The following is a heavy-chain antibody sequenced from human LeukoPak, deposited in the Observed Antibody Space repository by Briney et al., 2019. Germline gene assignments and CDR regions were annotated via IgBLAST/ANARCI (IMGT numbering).Heavy chain of an antibody. CDR1: GFTFSSYA. CDR2: ISYDGSNK. V-gene: IGHV3-30-3*01. J-gene: IGHJ4*02. Sequence: GGSLRLSCAASGFTFSSYAMHWVRQAPGKGLEWVAVISYDGSNKYYADSVKGRFTISRDNSKNTLYLQMNSLRAEDTAVYYCARDGVGAGEFDYWGQGTLVTVSS. D-gene: IGHD1-26*01. CDR3: ARDGVGAGEFDY.